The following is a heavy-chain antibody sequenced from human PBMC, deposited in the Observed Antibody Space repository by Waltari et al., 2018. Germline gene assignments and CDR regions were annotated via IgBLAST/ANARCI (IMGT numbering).Heavy chain of an antibody. CDR1: GFTFSSSE. D-gene: IGHD1-26*01. Sequence: EVQLVESGGGLVQPGGSLRLSCTGSGFTFSSSEMNWVRLAPGKRLEWISYIGPSGSDIYYADSVKGRFTISRDNAKNSLYLEMDSLRAEDTAVYFCARVAVTGSYYWYFDLWGRGTTLTVSS. CDR3: ARVAVTGSYYWYFDL. CDR2: IGPSGSDI. J-gene: IGHJ2*01. V-gene: IGHV3-48*03.